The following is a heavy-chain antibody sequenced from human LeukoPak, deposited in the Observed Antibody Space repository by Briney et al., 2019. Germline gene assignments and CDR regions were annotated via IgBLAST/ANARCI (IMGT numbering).Heavy chain of an antibody. Sequence: GGSLRLSCAASGFIFSTYWMGLVRQAPGKGLEWVANIKQDESEKYYVDSVKGRFTISRDNAKNSLYLQMNSLRAEDTAVYYCARLTWICSNGVCYSGFDYWGQGTLVTVSS. D-gene: IGHD2-8*01. J-gene: IGHJ4*02. CDR1: GFIFSTYW. V-gene: IGHV3-7*01. CDR2: IKQDESEK. CDR3: ARLTWICSNGVCYSGFDY.